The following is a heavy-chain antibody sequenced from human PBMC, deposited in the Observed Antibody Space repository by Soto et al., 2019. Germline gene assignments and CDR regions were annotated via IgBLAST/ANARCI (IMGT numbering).Heavy chain of an antibody. D-gene: IGHD2-2*01. Sequence: PGGSLRLSCSASGFTFRNYAMHWVRQAPGKGLQYISTVNNNGGKTFYADSVKGRFTISRDNSNNTLHLQMSSLRAEDTAVYYCVKGGIYSTSGADYWGHGT. CDR2: VNNNGGKT. V-gene: IGHV3-64D*08. J-gene: IGHJ4*01. CDR3: VKGGIYSTSGADY. CDR1: GFTFRNYA.